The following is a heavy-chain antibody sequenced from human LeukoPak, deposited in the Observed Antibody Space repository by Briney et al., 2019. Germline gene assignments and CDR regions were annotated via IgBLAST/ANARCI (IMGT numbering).Heavy chain of an antibody. CDR1: GGSISSYY. J-gene: IGHJ4*02. CDR2: IYYSGST. V-gene: IGHV4-59*01. D-gene: IGHD6-13*01. CDR3: ARGVLYSSSCYFDY. Sequence: PSETLSLTCTVSGGSISSYYWSWIRQPPGKGLEWVGYIYYSGSTNYNPSLKSRVTISVDTSKNQFSLKLSSVTAADTAVYYCARGVLYSSSCYFDYWGQGTLVTVSS.